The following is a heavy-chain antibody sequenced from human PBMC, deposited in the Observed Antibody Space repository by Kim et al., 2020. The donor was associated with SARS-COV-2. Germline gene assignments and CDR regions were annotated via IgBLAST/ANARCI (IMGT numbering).Heavy chain of an antibody. CDR1: GFTFSDSY. V-gene: IGHV3-11*01. J-gene: IGHJ4*02. CDR2: IDGSGRVI. CDR3: ARDPNRIDY. Sequence: GGSLRLSCVGSGFTFSDSYISWIRQAPGKWLECVSYIDGSGRVISYADSVKGRFTISRDNAKNSLFLQMNSLRAEDSAVYYCARDPNRIDYWGQGTLVTVSS.